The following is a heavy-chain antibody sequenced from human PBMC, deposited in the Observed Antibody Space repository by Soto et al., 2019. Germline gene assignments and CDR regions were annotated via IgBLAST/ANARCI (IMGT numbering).Heavy chain of an antibody. J-gene: IGHJ6*03. D-gene: IGHD3-9*01. V-gene: IGHV3-9*01. CDR3: AKEGSIYYDILTGYPRGQSHYYMDV. CDR1: GFTFDDYA. CDR2: ISWNSGSI. Sequence: GGSLRLSCAASGFTFDDYAMHWVRQAPGKGLEWVSGISWNSGSIGYADSVKGRFTISRDNAKNSLYLQMNSLRAEDTALYYCAKEGSIYYDILTGYPRGQSHYYMDVWGKGTTVTVSS.